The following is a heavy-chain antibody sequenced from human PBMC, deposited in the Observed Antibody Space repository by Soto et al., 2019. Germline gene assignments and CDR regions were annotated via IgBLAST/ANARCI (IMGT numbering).Heavy chain of an antibody. CDR3: ARDLTSNLNCFDP. D-gene: IGHD2-2*01. J-gene: IGHJ5*02. Sequence: KPSETLSLTCTVSGGSLIIGGYYWTCIRQRPGKGLEWIGYIYYTGVTYYNPSLSSRVSMSVDTSKNQFSLNLTSVTAADTAIYYCARDLTSNLNCFDPWGQGTLVTVSS. CDR2: IYYTGVT. CDR1: GGSLIIGGYY. V-gene: IGHV4-31*03.